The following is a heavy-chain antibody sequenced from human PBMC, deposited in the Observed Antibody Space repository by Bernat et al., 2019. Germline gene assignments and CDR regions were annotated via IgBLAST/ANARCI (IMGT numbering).Heavy chain of an antibody. V-gene: IGHV1-69*12. CDR2: IIPIFGTA. Sequence: QVQLVQSGAEVKKPGSSVKVSCKASGGTFSSYAISWVRQAPGQGLEWMGGIIPIFGTANYAQKFQGRVTITADESTSTAYMELSSLRSEDTAVYYCAGRSASGTIFGVVNAFRYYYYGMDVWGQGTTVTVSS. J-gene: IGHJ6*02. D-gene: IGHD3-3*01. CDR3: AGRSASGTIFGVVNAFRYYYYGMDV. CDR1: GGTFSSYA.